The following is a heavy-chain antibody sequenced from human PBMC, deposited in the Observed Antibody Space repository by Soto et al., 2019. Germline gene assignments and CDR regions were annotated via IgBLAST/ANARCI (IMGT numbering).Heavy chain of an antibody. CDR3: ASPRLSSDGTTPIDY. J-gene: IGHJ4*02. D-gene: IGHD1-1*01. Sequence: QVQLVESGGGVVQPGRSLRLSCAASGFTFSSYAMHWVRQAPGKGLEWVAVISYDGTNKYYADSVKGRFTISRDNSKNKLYLQMTRLRTEDTAVYYCASPRLSSDGTTPIDYWGQGTLVTVSS. CDR1: GFTFSSYA. V-gene: IGHV3-30-3*01. CDR2: ISYDGTNK.